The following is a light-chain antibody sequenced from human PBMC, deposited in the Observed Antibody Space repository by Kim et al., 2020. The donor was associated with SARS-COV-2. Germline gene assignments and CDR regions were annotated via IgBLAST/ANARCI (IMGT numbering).Light chain of an antibody. V-gene: IGLV2-11*01. CDR1: SSDVGGYDY. CDR3: FSYAGRYTLL. Sequence: QSALTQPRSVYGSPGQSVTISCTGASSDVGGYDYVSWFQQHPGKAPKLMIYDVTKRPSGVPDRFSGAKSGNTASLTISGLQAEDEADYHCFSYAGRYTLLFGGGTQLTVL. CDR2: DVT. J-gene: IGLJ2*01.